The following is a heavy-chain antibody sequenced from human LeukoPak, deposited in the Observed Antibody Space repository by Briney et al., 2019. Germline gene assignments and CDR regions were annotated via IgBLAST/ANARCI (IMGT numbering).Heavy chain of an antibody. V-gene: IGHV6-1*01. J-gene: IGHJ6*02. D-gene: IGHD5-12*01. CDR2: TYYRSKWYN. CDR3: ARDVARTPKYYYYYYGMDV. Sequence: SQTPSLTCAISGDSVSSNSAAWNWIRQSPSRGLEWLGRTYYRSKWYNDYAVSVKSRITINPDTSKNQFSLQLNSVTPEDTAVYYCARDVARTPKYYYYYYGMDVWGQGTTVTVSS. CDR1: GDSVSSNSAA.